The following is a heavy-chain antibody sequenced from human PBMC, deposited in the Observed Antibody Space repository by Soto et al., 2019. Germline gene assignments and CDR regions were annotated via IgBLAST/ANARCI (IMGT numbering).Heavy chain of an antibody. D-gene: IGHD5-18*01. J-gene: IGHJ6*02. V-gene: IGHV1-69*01. Sequence: QVQLVQSGAEVKKPGSSVKVSCKASGGTFSSYAISWVRQAPGQGLEWMGGIIPIFGTANYAQKFQGRVTITADESTSTAYMELRSLRSEDTAVYYCARGIAMVISRYYGMDVWGQGTMVTVSS. CDR1: GGTFSSYA. CDR3: ARGIAMVISRYYGMDV. CDR2: IIPIFGTA.